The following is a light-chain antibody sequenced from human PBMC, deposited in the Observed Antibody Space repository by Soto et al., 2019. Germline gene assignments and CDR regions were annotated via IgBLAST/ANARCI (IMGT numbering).Light chain of an antibody. CDR3: HHYDNAPPT. V-gene: IGKV3-20*01. Sequence: EIVLMQSPGTLSLSPGERATLSCRASQTLRRTYIAWYQQKPGQAPRVLIYGASKRAAGIPDRFSGSGSGTDFSLSISRLEPEYFAVYYCHHYDNAPPTYGQGTKVEI. J-gene: IGKJ2*01. CDR1: QTLRRTY. CDR2: GAS.